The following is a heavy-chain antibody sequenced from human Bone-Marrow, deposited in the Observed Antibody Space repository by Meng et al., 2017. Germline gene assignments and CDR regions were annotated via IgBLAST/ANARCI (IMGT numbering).Heavy chain of an antibody. D-gene: IGHD2-15*01. V-gene: IGHV1-2*06. CDR2: INPNSGGT. CDR3: ARVPTIQGGFDP. CDR1: GYTFTGYY. J-gene: IGHJ5*02. Sequence: QVQLVQSGAEVKKPGASVKVSCKTSGYTFTGYYMHWVRQAPGQGLEWMGRINPNSGGTNYAQKFQGRVTMSRDTSISTAYMELSRLRSDDTAVYYCARVPTIQGGFDPWGQGTLVTVSS.